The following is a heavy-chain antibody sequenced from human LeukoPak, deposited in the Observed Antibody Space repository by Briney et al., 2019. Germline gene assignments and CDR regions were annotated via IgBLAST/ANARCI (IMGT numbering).Heavy chain of an antibody. V-gene: IGHV5-51*01. Sequence: GESLKISCKASGYSFTSYWIGWVRPMPGKGLEWMAIIYPGDSDTRYSPSFQGQVSISADKSITTAYLQWNSLKASDTAMYYCARRQTDGPYYWGQGTLVTVSS. CDR1: GYSFTSYW. CDR2: IYPGDSDT. CDR3: ARRQTDGPYY. J-gene: IGHJ4*02.